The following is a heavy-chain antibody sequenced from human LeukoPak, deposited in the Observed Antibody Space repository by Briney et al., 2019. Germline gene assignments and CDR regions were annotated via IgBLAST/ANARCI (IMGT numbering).Heavy chain of an antibody. V-gene: IGHV3-48*01. D-gene: IGHD2-15*01. CDR1: GFTFSSYS. Sequence: GGSLRLSCAASGFTFSSYSISWVRQAPGKGLEWVSYISPSSAVMYYADSVKGRFTISRDDARNSVSLQMNSLRADDTAVYYCARDVGYCSGGSCYRWFASWGQGTLVIVSS. CDR2: ISPSSAVM. J-gene: IGHJ5*01. CDR3: ARDVGYCSGGSCYRWFAS.